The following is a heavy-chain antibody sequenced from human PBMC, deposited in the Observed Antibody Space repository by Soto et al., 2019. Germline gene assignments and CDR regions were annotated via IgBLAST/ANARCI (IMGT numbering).Heavy chain of an antibody. V-gene: IGHV3-21*01. J-gene: IGHJ5*02. D-gene: IGHD6-13*01. CDR2: ISSNSAYI. CDR1: GFTVSTNY. Sequence: GGSLRLSCAVSGFTVSTNYMGWVRQAPGKGLEWVSTISSNSAYIYYTDALRGRFTISRDNAKNSLHLQMNSLRAEDTAVYYCTRDASRDSSARGWFDPWGPGTLVTVSS. CDR3: TRDASRDSSARGWFDP.